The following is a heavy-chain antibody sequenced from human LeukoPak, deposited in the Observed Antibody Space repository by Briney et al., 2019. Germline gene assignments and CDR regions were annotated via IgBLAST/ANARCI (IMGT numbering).Heavy chain of an antibody. CDR3: ATTLFKYYYDSSGWDAFDI. D-gene: IGHD3-22*01. CDR1: GYSISGGYY. CDR2: IYHSGST. J-gene: IGHJ3*02. V-gene: IGHV4-38-2*02. Sequence: SETLSLTCTVSGYSISGGYYWGWIRQPPGKGLEWIGSIYHSGSTYYNPSLKSRVTISVDTSKNQFSLKLSSVTAADTAVYYCATTLFKYYYDSSGWDAFDIWGQGTMVTVSS.